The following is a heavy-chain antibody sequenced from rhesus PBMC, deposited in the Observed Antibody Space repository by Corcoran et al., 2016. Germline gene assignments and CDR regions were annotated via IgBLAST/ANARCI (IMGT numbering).Heavy chain of an antibody. Sequence: QVQLQESGPGVVKPSETLSLTCAVSGYSISSGHDWSWIRQPPGKGLEWIEYIYGSSGSTNSHPSRTNRVTISKCTSKNQFSLKLGSVTAADTAVYYCARAAWRSSHYQHWGQGVLVTVSS. J-gene: IGHJ4*01. CDR3: ARAAWRSSHYQH. CDR2: IYGSSGST. CDR1: GYSISSGHD. D-gene: IGHD4-29*01. V-gene: IGHV4-76*01.